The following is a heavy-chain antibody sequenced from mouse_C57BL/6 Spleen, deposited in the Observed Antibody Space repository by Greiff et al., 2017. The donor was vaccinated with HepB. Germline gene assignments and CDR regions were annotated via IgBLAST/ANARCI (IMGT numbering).Heavy chain of an antibody. Sequence: DVMLVESGGDLVKPGGSLKLSCAASGFTFSSYGMSWVRQTPDKRLEWVATISSGGSYTYYPDSVKGRFTISRDNAKNTLYLQMSSLKSEDTAMYYCARQEDSDGAAWFAYWGQGTLVTVSA. V-gene: IGHV5-6*02. J-gene: IGHJ3*01. CDR3: ARQEDSDGAAWFAY. CDR1: GFTFSSYG. CDR2: ISSGGSYT.